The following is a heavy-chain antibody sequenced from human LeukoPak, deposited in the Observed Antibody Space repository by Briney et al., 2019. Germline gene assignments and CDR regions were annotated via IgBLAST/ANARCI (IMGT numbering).Heavy chain of an antibody. J-gene: IGHJ5*02. CDR3: ASSLNPNYYDSRGHWFDP. D-gene: IGHD3-22*01. V-gene: IGHV3-30-3*01. CDR1: GFTFRNYA. CDR2: LTYDGSDK. Sequence: GGSLRLSCAASGFTFRNYAMHWVRQAPGKGLEWVAVLTYDGSDKDYADSVKGRFTISRDNAKNSLYLQMNSLRAEDTAVYYCASSLNPNYYDSRGHWFDPWGQGTLVTVSS.